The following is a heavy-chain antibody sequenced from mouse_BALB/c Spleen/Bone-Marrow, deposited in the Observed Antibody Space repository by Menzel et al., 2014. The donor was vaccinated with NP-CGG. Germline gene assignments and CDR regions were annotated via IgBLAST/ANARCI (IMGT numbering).Heavy chain of an antibody. J-gene: IGHJ3*01. D-gene: IGHD2-4*01. CDR2: INPSNGGS. Sequence: QVQLQQSGAELVKPGASVKLSCKTSGYTFTNYYIYWVKQRPGQGLEWIGEINPSNGGSNFNEKLESKATLTVDKSSSTAYMQLISLTSEDSAVYYCTRSDYYDYQAWFAYWGQGTLVTVSA. CDR1: GYTFTNYY. V-gene: IGHV1S81*02. CDR3: TRSDYYDYQAWFAY.